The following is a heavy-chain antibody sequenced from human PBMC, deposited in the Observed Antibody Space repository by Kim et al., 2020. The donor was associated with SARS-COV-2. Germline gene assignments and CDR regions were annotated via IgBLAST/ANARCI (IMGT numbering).Heavy chain of an antibody. V-gene: IGHV3-7*01. D-gene: IGHD4-17*01. CDR3: ASATVTTFIGMDV. J-gene: IGHJ6*02. Sequence: GDSGKGHFTITRNNAKNSLYLQMNGLRAEDTAVYYCASATVTTFIGMDVWGQGTTVTVSS.